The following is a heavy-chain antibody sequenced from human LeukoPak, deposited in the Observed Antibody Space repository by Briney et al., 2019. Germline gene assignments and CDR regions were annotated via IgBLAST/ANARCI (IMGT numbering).Heavy chain of an antibody. CDR1: GFTFSSYT. Sequence: QPGGSLRLSCAASGFTFSSYTMSWVRQAPGKGLEWVSAISGSGGSTYYADSVKGRFTISRDNSKNTLYLQMNSLRAEDTAVYYCAKFETVAGNTDFDYWGQGTLVTVSS. CDR3: AKFETVAGNTDFDY. V-gene: IGHV3-23*01. D-gene: IGHD6-19*01. CDR2: ISGSGGST. J-gene: IGHJ4*02.